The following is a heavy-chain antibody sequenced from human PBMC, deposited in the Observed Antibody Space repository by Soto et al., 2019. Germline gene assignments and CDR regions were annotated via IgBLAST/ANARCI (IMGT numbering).Heavy chain of an antibody. J-gene: IGHJ4*02. CDR2: ISGSGGST. CDR3: ATVPASSLTASRPFDQ. Sequence: EVQLLESGGGLVPPGGFLRLSCVASGMTLSNYAVNWVRQAPGKGLEWVSAISGSGGSTYYAGSVKGRFTIARDNSKNTVFLEKNSLRGEDTAVYYWATVPASSLTASRPFDQWGQGTLCTVAS. CDR1: GMTLSNYA. D-gene: IGHD5-18*01. V-gene: IGHV3-23*01.